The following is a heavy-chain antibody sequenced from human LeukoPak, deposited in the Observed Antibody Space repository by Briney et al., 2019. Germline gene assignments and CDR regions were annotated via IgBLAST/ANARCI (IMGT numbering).Heavy chain of an antibody. CDR1: GFTFSSYA. Sequence: PGGSLRLSCEASGFTFSSYAMSWVRQAPGKGLEWVSAISGSGGSTYYADSVKGRFTISRDNSKNTLYLQMNSLRAEDTAVYYCAKDLPSEGYYYYYMDVWGKGTTVTVSS. D-gene: IGHD5/OR15-5a*01. J-gene: IGHJ6*03. CDR3: AKDLPSEGYYYYYMDV. V-gene: IGHV3-23*01. CDR2: ISGSGGST.